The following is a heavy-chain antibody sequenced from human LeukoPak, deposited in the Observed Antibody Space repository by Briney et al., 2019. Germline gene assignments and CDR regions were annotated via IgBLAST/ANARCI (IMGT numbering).Heavy chain of an antibody. V-gene: IGHV4-30-4*01. CDR2: MYYSGST. D-gene: IGHD6-13*01. CDR3: ASTLAAADYYMDV. Sequence: SQTLSLTCTVSGGSISSGDYYWSWIRQPPGKGLEWIGYMYYSGSTYYNPSLKSRVTISVDTSKNQFSLKLSSVTAADTAVYYCASTLAAADYYMDVWGKGTTVTVSS. J-gene: IGHJ6*03. CDR1: GGSISSGDYY.